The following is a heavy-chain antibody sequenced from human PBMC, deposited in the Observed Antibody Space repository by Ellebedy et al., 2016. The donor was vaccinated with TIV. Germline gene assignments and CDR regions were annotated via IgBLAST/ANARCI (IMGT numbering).Heavy chain of an antibody. V-gene: IGHV1-69*13. CDR1: GGTFSSYT. Sequence: ASVKVSCXASGGTFSSYTINWVRQAPVQGLDWMGGIIPFFGTSRYSQKFQGRVTITADESTSTAFLELSSLSSVDTAVYYCASPKRNLYDSGSHLVFGYWGQGTLVTVSS. CDR2: IIPFFGTS. J-gene: IGHJ4*02. D-gene: IGHD3-10*01. CDR3: ASPKRNLYDSGSHLVFGY.